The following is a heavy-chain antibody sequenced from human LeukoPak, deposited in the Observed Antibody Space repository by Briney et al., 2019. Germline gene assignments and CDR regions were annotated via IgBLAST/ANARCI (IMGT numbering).Heavy chain of an antibody. Sequence: PGGSLRLSCAAFGFSFSTYAMTWVRQAPGKGLEWVSTITNSGGSTYYADSVKGRFTISRDNSKNTLYLQMNSLRAEDTAVYYCAKGQSSTVTITGWGYYFDYWGQGTLVTVSS. CDR3: AKGQSSTVTITGWGYYFDY. CDR2: ITNSGGST. V-gene: IGHV3-23*01. J-gene: IGHJ4*02. D-gene: IGHD4-17*01. CDR1: GFSFSTYA.